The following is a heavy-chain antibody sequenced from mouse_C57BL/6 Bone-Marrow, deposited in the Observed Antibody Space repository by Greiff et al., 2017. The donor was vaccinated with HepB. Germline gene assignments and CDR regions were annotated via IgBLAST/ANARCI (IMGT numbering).Heavy chain of an antibody. Sequence: LKESGAELVRPGSSVKLSCKDSYFAFMASAMHWVKQRPGHGLEWIGSFTMYSDATEYSENFKGKDTLTANTSSSTAYMELSSLTSEDSAVYYCARDGSSLPYAMDYWGQGTSVTVSS. D-gene: IGHD1-1*01. J-gene: IGHJ4*01. CDR1: YFAFMASA. CDR2: FTMYSDAT. CDR3: ARDGSSLPYAMDY. V-gene: IGHV1-49*01.